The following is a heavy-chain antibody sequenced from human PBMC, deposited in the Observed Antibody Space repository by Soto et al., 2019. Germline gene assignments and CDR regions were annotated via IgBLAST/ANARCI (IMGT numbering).Heavy chain of an antibody. D-gene: IGHD6-13*01. J-gene: IGHJ6*02. CDR1: GGSVSSNSAV. CDR2: TCYRSKWYN. Sequence: PSQTLSLTCAISGGSVSSNSAVWNWIRQSPSGGLEWLGRTCYRSKWYNDDAVSVKSRITINPDTSKNLFFLQLNSVAPEDTAVYYCASSAAGTWMYGMDVWGQGTTVTVSS. V-gene: IGHV6-1*01. CDR3: ASSAAGTWMYGMDV.